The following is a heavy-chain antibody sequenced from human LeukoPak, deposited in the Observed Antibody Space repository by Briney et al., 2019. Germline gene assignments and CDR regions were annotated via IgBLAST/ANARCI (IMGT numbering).Heavy chain of an antibody. CDR2: IYYSGST. CDR3: ARGSIMVYAFNY. Sequence: SETLSLTCTVPGGSISSSSYYWGWIRQPPGKGLEWIGSIYYSGSTYYNPSLKSRVTISVDTSKNQFSLKLSSVTAADTAVYYCARGSIMVYAFNYWGQGTLVTVSS. V-gene: IGHV4-39*07. J-gene: IGHJ4*02. D-gene: IGHD2-8*01. CDR1: GGSISSSSYY.